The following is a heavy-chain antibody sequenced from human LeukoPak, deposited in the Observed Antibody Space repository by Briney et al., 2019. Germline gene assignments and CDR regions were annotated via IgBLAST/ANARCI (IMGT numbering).Heavy chain of an antibody. CDR1: GGSFSDYY. V-gene: IGHV4-34*01. Sequence: WETLSLTCAVYGGSFSDYYWTWIRQPPGKGLELIGEINHRGSTHYNPSLKSRVTISVHTSTKQFSLKLSSVTAADTAVYYCATYSTGFDIWGQGTVVTVSS. CDR3: ATYSTGFDI. CDR2: INHRGST. J-gene: IGHJ3*02. D-gene: IGHD6-19*01.